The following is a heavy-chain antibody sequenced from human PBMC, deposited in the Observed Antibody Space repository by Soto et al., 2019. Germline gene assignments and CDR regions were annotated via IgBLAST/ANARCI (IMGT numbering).Heavy chain of an antibody. V-gene: IGHV3-53*01. Sequence: GSLRLSCAASGFTVSSNYMSWVRQAPGKGLEWVSVIYSGGSTYYADSVKGRFTISRDNSKNTLYLQMNSLRAEDTAVYYCARESNIGAFDYWGQGTLVTVSS. CDR2: IYSGGST. CDR1: GFTVSSNY. CDR3: ARESNIGAFDY. D-gene: IGHD5-12*01. J-gene: IGHJ4*02.